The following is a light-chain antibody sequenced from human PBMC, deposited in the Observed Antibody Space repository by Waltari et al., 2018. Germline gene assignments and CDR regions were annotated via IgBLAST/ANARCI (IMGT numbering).Light chain of an antibody. CDR3: QQTNSFPYT. CDR2: AAS. Sequence: DIQMTQSPSFVSASIGDRVTITCRASQDVDNWLARYQQKPGKATKRLIYAASTLHSGVPSRFSGSGSGTEVTLTISSLQPEDFATYFCQQTNSFPYTFAQGTKLEIK. V-gene: IGKV1-12*01. J-gene: IGKJ2*01. CDR1: QDVDNW.